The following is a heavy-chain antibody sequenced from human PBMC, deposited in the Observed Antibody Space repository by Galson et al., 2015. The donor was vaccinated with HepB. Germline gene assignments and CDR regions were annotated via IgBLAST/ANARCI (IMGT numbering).Heavy chain of an antibody. D-gene: IGHD3-10*01. V-gene: IGHV1-18*01. Sequence: SCKASGYTFTSYGISWVRQAPGQGLEWMGWVSAYNGNTNYAQKLQGRVTMTTDTSTSTAYMELRSLRSDDTAVYYCARVPAVDDGSGSSYFDYWGQGTLVTVSS. CDR1: GYTFTSYG. J-gene: IGHJ4*02. CDR2: VSAYNGNT. CDR3: ARVPAVDDGSGSSYFDY.